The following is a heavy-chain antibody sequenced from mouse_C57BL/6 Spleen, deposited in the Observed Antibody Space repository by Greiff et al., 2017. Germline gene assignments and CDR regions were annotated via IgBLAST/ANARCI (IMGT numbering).Heavy chain of an antibody. CDR3: ARAPIYYGNYYYAMDD. V-gene: IGHV1-53*01. D-gene: IGHD2-1*01. CDR2: INPSNGGT. CDR1: GYTFTSYW. J-gene: IGHJ4*01. Sequence: QVQLQQPGTELVKPGASVKLSCKASGYTFTSYWMHWVKQRPGQGLEWIGNINPSNGGTNYNEKFKSKATLTEDKSSSTAYMQLSSLTSEDSAVYYCARAPIYYGNYYYAMDDWGQGTSVTVSS.